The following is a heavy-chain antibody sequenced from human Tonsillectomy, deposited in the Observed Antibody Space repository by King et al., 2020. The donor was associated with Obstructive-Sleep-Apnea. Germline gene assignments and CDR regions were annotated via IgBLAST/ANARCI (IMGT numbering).Heavy chain of an antibody. J-gene: IGHJ3*02. CDR3: ARLQLCYCSSTTCAGNAFDM. V-gene: IGHV1-18*04. D-gene: IGHD2-2*01. CDR1: GYTFTSYG. CDR2: ISLYNGIT. Sequence: QLVQSGPEVNKPGASVKVSCKASGYTFTSYGISWVRQAPGQGLEWMGWISLYNGITKYAQKLQGRVTITTDTYMSTAYMELRSLRSDDTAMYYCARLQLCYCSSTTCAGNAFDMWGQGTMVTVSS.